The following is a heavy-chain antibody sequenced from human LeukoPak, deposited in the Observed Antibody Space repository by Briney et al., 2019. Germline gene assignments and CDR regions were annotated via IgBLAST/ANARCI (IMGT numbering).Heavy chain of an antibody. CDR2: ISVRSNYR. Sequence: GGSLTLSCAASGYTFSDLSVNWVRQAPGKGLEWVSSISVRSNYRYYADSVRGRFTISRDDARDSLFLQMNSLRAEDTAVYFCVRLRRNNDRSGYYYYYDYWGQGTLVTVSS. CDR1: GYTFSDLS. J-gene: IGHJ4*02. D-gene: IGHD3-22*01. CDR3: VRLRRNNDRSGYYYYYDY. V-gene: IGHV3-21*01.